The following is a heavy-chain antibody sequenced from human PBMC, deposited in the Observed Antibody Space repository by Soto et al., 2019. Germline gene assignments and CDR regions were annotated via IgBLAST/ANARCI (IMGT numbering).Heavy chain of an antibody. CDR3: ARGPLPGYSYGYYYYGMDV. Sequence: GPGPRLSSETLSLTCTVSGGSISSSSYYWGWIRQPPGKGLEWIGSIYYSGSTYYNPSLKSRVTISVDTSKNQFSLKLSSVTAADTAVYYCARGPLPGYSYGYYYYGMDVCGKGTTVTGAS. D-gene: IGHD5-18*01. CDR1: GGSISSSSYY. J-gene: IGHJ6*04. V-gene: IGHV4-39*07. CDR2: IYYSGST.